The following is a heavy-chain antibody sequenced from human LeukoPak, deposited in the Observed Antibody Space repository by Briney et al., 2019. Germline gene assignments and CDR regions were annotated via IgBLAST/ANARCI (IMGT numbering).Heavy chain of an antibody. CDR3: ARHLGVIGAFDI. CDR1: ADSISTYY. CDR2: IYYSGST. D-gene: IGHD2-21*01. Sequence: PSETLSLTCTVSADSISTYYWNWIRQSPGKGLEWIGYIYYSGSTIYNPSLKSRVTISVDTSKNQFSLKLSSVTAADTAVYYCARHLGVIGAFDIWGQGTMVTASS. V-gene: IGHV4-59*08. J-gene: IGHJ3*02.